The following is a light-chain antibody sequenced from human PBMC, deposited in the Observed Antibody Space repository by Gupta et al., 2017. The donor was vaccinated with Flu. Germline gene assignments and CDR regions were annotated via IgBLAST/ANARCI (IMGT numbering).Light chain of an antibody. V-gene: IGKV6-21*01. CDR2: YAS. CDR3: HQSSNLPWT. J-gene: IGKJ1*01. Sequence: PDFQSVTPKEKVTITCRASQNIGTSLNWYQQKPDQSPKLLIKYASQYGSGVPSRFSGSGSGTDFTLTINNLEAEDAATYYCHQSSNLPWTFGQGTKVEIK. CDR1: QNIGTS.